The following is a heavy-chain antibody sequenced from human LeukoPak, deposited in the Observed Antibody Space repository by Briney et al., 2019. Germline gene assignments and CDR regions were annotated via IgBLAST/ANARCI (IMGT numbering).Heavy chain of an antibody. Sequence: TGGSLRLSCAAFGFTFSSYAMSWVRQAPGKGLEWVSVIYSGGSTYYADSVKGRFTISRDNSKNTLYLQMNSLRAEDTAVYYCARDYGDNEYMDVWGKGTTVTVSS. CDR3: ARDYGDNEYMDV. V-gene: IGHV3-53*01. CDR2: IYSGGST. D-gene: IGHD4-17*01. CDR1: GFTFSSYA. J-gene: IGHJ6*03.